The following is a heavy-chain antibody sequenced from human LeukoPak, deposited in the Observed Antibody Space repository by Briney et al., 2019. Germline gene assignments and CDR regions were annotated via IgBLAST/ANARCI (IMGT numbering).Heavy chain of an antibody. J-gene: IGHJ6*02. D-gene: IGHD3-9*01. Sequence: SETLSLTCTVSGGSISSSSYYWGWIRQPPGKGLEWIGSIYYSGSTYYNPSLKSRVTISVDTSKNQFSLKLSSVTAADTAVYYCARLMDYDILTGYYYYYGMDVWGQGTTVTVSS. CDR3: ARLMDYDILTGYYYYYGMDV. V-gene: IGHV4-39*01. CDR2: IYYSGST. CDR1: GGSISSSSYY.